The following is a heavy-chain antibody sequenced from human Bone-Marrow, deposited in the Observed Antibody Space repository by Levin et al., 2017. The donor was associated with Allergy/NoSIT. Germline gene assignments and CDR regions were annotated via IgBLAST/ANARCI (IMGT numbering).Heavy chain of an antibody. CDR1: GFTFSTYG. D-gene: IGHD6-13*01. Sequence: AGGSLRLSCAASGFTFSTYGMHWVRQAPGKGLEWVAVVSNDGGTTYYADSVKGRFTISRDNSKNTLYLQMNSLRGEDTAVYYCTKEGSSSKWSFDYWGQGTLVTVSS. J-gene: IGHJ4*02. V-gene: IGHV3-30*18. CDR2: VSNDGGTT. CDR3: TKEGSSSKWSFDY.